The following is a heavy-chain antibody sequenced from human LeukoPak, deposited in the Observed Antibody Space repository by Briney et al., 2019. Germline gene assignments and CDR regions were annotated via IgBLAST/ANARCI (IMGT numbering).Heavy chain of an antibody. CDR3: VAYKFLLGWSAFDF. Sequence: GGSLTLSCEVSGFTSSTAWLTWVRQAPGKGLEWVADMRQDGSDKYYVDSVKGRFVISGNIAKSSVSLHMNRLSVEDTAVYYCVAYKFLLGWSAFDFWGRGTMVTVSS. D-gene: IGHD6-19*01. CDR2: MRQDGSDK. CDR1: GFTSSTAW. J-gene: IGHJ3*01. V-gene: IGHV3-7*01.